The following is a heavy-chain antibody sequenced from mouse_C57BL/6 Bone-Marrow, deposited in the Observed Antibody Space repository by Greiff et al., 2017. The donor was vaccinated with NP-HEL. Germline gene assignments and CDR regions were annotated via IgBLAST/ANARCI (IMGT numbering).Heavy chain of an antibody. V-gene: IGHV10-3*01. J-gene: IGHJ3*01. Sequence: EVTLVESGGGLVQPKGSLKLSCAASGFTFNTYAMHWVRQAPGKGLEWVARIRSKSSNYVTYYADAVKDRFTISRDDSQSMLYLQMNNLKTQDTAMYYCVGEEQLRLWFAYWGQGTLVTVSA. CDR3: VGEEQLRLWFAY. D-gene: IGHD3-2*02. CDR1: GFTFNTYA. CDR2: IRSKSSNYVT.